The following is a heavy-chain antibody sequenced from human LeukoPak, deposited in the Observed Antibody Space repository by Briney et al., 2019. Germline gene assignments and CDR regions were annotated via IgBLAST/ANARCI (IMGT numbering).Heavy chain of an antibody. CDR1: GFTFSSYS. V-gene: IGHV3-48*01. CDR3: ARDGEDLSLGITMVRGV. Sequence: PGGSLRLSCAASGFTFSSYSMNWVRQAPGKGLEWVSYISSSSSTIYYADSVKGRFTISRDNAKNSLYLQMNSLRAEDTAVYYCARDGEDLSLGITMVRGVWGQGTLVTVSS. CDR2: ISSSSSTI. D-gene: IGHD3-10*01. J-gene: IGHJ4*02.